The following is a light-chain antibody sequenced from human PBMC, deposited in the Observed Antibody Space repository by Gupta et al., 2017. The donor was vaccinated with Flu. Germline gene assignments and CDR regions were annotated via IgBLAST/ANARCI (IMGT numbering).Light chain of an antibody. CDR2: GAS. J-gene: IGKJ4*01. V-gene: IGKV3-15*01. CDR3: QQYNIWPALT. CDR1: QSVATN. Sequence: ATLSVSPGERATRSCRASQSVATNLAWYQQKPGQAPRLLIFGASTRATGIPARFSGSGSGTEFTLTISSLQSEDFAVYYCQQYNIWPALTFGGGTKVEIK.